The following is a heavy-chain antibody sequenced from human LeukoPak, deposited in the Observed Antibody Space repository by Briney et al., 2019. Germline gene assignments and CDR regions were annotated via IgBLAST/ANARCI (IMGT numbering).Heavy chain of an antibody. CDR1: GYTFTSYD. V-gene: IGHV1-8*01. Sequence: ASVKVSCKVSGYTFTSYDINWVRQATGQGLEWMGWMNPNSGNTGYAQKFQGRVTMTRNTSISTAYMELSSLRSEDTAVYYCARAPIGRYCSGGSCYLNLYYFDYWGQGTQVTVSS. CDR3: ARAPIGRYCSGGSCYLNLYYFDY. D-gene: IGHD2-15*01. J-gene: IGHJ4*02. CDR2: MNPNSGNT.